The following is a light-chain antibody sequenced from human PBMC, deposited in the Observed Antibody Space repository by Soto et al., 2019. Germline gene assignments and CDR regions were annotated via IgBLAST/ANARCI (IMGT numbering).Light chain of an antibody. CDR3: QTWGTDIV. CDR1: SGHSQYT. V-gene: IGLV4-69*01. Sequence: QLVLTQSPSASASLGASVKLTCTLSSGHSQYTIAWHQQQPEKGPRYLMKLDSDGSHTKGDGIPDRFSGSSSGAERYLTIPSLQSEDEADYYCQTWGTDIVFGGGTKLTVL. J-gene: IGLJ2*01. CDR2: LDSDGSH.